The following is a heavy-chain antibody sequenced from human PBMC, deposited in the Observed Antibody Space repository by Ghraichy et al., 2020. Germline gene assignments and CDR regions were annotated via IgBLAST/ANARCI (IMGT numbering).Heavy chain of an antibody. Sequence: LSLTCAASGFTFSSYSMNWVRQAPGKGLEWVSSISSSSSYIYYADSVKGRFTISRDNAKNSLYLQMNSLRAEDTAVYYCVPRWLVRRRLTNDTMIDYWGQGTLVTVSS. V-gene: IGHV3-21*01. D-gene: IGHD6-19*01. J-gene: IGHJ4*02. CDR3: VPRWLVRRRLTNDTMIDY. CDR1: GFTFSSYS. CDR2: ISSSSSYI.